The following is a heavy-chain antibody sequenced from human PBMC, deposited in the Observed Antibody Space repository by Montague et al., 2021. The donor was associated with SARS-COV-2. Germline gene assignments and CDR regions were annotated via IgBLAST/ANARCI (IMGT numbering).Heavy chain of an antibody. J-gene: IGHJ4*02. D-gene: IGHD3-22*01. CDR2: IYHSGST. Sequence: SETLSLTCTVSGGSISSSSYYWGWIRQPPGKGLEWIGRIYHSGSTYYNPSLKSRVTISVDTSKNQFSLKLSSVTAADTAVYYCARHGKTRIAMIVLVIGYFDYWGQGTLVTVSS. CDR1: GGSISSSSYY. V-gene: IGHV4-39*01. CDR3: ARHGKTRIAMIVLVIGYFDY.